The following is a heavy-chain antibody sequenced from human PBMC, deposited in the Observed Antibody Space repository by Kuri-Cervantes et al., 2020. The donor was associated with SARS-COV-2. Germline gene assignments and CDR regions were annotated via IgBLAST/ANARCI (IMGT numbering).Heavy chain of an antibody. D-gene: IGHD3-16*01. V-gene: IGHV3-7*01. Sequence: ETLSLTCAASGFTFSSYWMSWVRQAPGKGLEWVANIKQDGGEKYYVDSVKGRFTISRDNAKNSLYLQMNSLRAEDTAVYYCAREWGDYWGQGTLVTVSS. CDR1: GFTFSSYW. J-gene: IGHJ4*02. CDR3: AREWGDY. CDR2: IKQDGGEK.